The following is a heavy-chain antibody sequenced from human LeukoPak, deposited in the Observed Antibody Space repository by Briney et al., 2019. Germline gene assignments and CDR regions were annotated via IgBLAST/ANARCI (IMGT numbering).Heavy chain of an antibody. CDR2: IYSGGDT. Sequence: GGSLRLSCAASGLTVSSNYMSWVRQAPGKGLEWVSVIYSGGDTYHADSVKGRFTISRDNSKNTLYLQMNSLRGEDTAVYYCARERPGTVTYGAVDVRGKGTTVIVSS. D-gene: IGHD4-17*01. CDR1: GLTVSSNY. CDR3: ARERPGTVTYGAVDV. V-gene: IGHV3-53*01. J-gene: IGHJ6*04.